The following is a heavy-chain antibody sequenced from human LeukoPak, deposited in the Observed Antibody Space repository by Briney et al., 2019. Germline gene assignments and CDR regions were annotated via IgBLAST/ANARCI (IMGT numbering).Heavy chain of an antibody. D-gene: IGHD5-12*01. CDR3: VRYSGDADY. V-gene: IGHV3-49*03. CDR1: GFTFGDYA. CDR2: IRSKVCGGTT. J-gene: IGHJ4*02. Sequence: PGRSLRLSCTASGFTFGDYAMSWFRQAPGKGLEWVGFIRSKVCGGTTEYAASVKGRFTISRDDSKSIAYLQMNSLKSEDTAVYYCVRYSGDADYWGQGTLVTVSS.